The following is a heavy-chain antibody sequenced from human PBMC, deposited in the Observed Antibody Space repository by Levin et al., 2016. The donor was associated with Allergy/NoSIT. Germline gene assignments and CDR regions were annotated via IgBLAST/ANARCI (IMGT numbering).Heavy chain of an antibody. D-gene: IGHD3-3*01. CDR3: ARQVTTQLFDY. J-gene: IGHJ4*02. V-gene: IGHV4-59*08. Sequence: WIRQPPGKGLEWIGYIYYSGSTNYNPSLKSRVTISVDTSKNQFSLKLSSVTAADTAVYYCARQVTTQLFDYWGQGTLVTVSS. CDR2: IYYSGST.